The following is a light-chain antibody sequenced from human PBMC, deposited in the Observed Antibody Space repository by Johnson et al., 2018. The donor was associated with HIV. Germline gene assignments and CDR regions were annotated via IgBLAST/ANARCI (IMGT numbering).Light chain of an antibody. J-gene: IGLJ1*01. CDR1: SSNIGNNY. Sequence: QSALTQPPSVSAAPGQKVTISCSGSSSNIGNNYVSWYQQLPGTAPKLLIYDNNKRPSGIPDRFSGSKSGTSATLGITGLQTGDEADYYCGTWDSRLSALAFGTGTKVTVL. CDR2: DNN. CDR3: GTWDSRLSALA. V-gene: IGLV1-51*01.